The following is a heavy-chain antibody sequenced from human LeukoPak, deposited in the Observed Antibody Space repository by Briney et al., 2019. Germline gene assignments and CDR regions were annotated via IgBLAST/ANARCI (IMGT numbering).Heavy chain of an antibody. CDR1: GFSLSTSGVG. D-gene: IGHD6-19*01. V-gene: IGHV2-5*01. CDR2: NYWNVDN. Sequence: SGPTLVKPTQTLTLTCTFSGFSLSTSGVGVGWIRQPPGNALEGLALNYWNVDNRYTPSLKRRLTITKDTSKNQVVLTMTNMDPVDTATYYCAHTRIGVAGTFLDYWGQGTLVTVSS. CDR3: AHTRIGVAGTFLDY. J-gene: IGHJ4*02.